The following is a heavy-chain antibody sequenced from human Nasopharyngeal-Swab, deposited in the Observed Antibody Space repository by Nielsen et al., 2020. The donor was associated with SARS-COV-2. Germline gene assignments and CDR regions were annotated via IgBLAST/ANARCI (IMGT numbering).Heavy chain of an antibody. CDR1: GCSISSGGYY. Sequence: SDTLSLTCTVSGCSISSGGYYWSWIRQHPGKGLEWIGYIYYSGSTYYNPSLKSRVTISVDTSKNQFSLKLSSVTAADTAVYYCAREALKELLWFGASSSYYGMDVWGQGTTVTVSS. D-gene: IGHD3-10*01. J-gene: IGHJ6*02. CDR3: AREALKELLWFGASSSYYGMDV. V-gene: IGHV4-31*03. CDR2: IYYSGST.